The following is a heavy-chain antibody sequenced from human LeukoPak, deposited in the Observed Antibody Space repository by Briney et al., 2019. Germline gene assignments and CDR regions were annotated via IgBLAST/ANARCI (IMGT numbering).Heavy chain of an antibody. CDR3: ARFWYSSSWLDY. Sequence: GGSLRLSCAASGFTFSSYAMHWVRQAPGKGLEYVSAISSNGGSTYYANSVKGRFTISRDNSKNTLYLQMGSLRAEDTAVYYCARFWYSSSWLDYWGQGTLVTVSS. V-gene: IGHV3-64*01. CDR2: ISSNGGST. CDR1: GFTFSSYA. D-gene: IGHD6-13*01. J-gene: IGHJ4*02.